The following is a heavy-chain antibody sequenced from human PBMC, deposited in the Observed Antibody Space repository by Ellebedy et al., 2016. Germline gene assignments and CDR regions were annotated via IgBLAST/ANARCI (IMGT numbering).Heavy chain of an antibody. CDR3: ARSVSGVPAGVDY. CDR1: GGSFSGYY. J-gene: IGHJ4*02. D-gene: IGHD2-2*01. V-gene: IGHV4-34*01. CDR2: IYHSGST. Sequence: SETLSLTCAVYGGSFSGYYWSWIRQPPGKGLEWIGYIYHSGSTYYNPSLKSRVTISVDRSKNQFSLKLSSVTAADTAVYYCARSVSGVPAGVDYWGQGTLVTVSS.